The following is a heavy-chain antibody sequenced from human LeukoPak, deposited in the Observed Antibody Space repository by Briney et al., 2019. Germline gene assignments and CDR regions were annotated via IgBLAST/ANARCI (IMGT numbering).Heavy chain of an antibody. CDR3: AKEDLYTGMDV. Sequence: PGGPLRLSCAASGFTFSGYAMSWVRQAPGKGLKWVSAISDSGGFTYYADSVKGRFTISSDNSKNTVYLQMNSLRAEDTAVYYCAKEDLYTGMDVWGKGTTVTVSS. CDR2: ISDSGGFT. V-gene: IGHV3-23*01. J-gene: IGHJ6*04. D-gene: IGHD4-11*01. CDR1: GFTFSGYA.